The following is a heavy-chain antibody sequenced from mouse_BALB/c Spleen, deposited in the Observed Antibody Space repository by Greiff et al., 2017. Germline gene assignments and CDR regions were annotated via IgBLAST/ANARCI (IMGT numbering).Heavy chain of an antibody. Sequence: VQLKESGPGPVKPSQSLSLTCTVTGYSITSDYAWNWIRQFPGNKLEWMGYISYSGSTSYNPSLKSRISITRDTSKNQFFLQLNSVTTEDTATYYCARGDYAMDYWGQGTSVTVSS. V-gene: IGHV3-2*02. CDR1: GYSITSDYA. J-gene: IGHJ4*01. CDR3: ARGDYAMDY. CDR2: ISYSGST.